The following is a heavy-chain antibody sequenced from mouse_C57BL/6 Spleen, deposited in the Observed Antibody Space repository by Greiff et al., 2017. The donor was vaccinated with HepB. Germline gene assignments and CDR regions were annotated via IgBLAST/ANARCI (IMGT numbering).Heavy chain of an antibody. D-gene: IGHD2-2*01. CDR1: GYTFTDYY. J-gene: IGHJ1*03. CDR3: AESTMVTTGRVGV. CDR2: INPNNGGT. V-gene: IGHV1-26*01. Sequence: EVQLQQSGPELVKPGASVKISCKASGYTFTDYYMNWVKQSHGKSLEWIGDINPNNGGTSYNQKFKGKATLTVDKSSSTAYMELRSLTSEDSAVYYCAESTMVTTGRVGVWGTGTTVTVSS.